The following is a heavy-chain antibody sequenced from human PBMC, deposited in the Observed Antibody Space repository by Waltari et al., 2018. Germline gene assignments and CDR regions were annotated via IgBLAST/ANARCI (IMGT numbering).Heavy chain of an antibody. D-gene: IGHD1-26*01. CDR1: GGSISSSSYY. CDR3: ARGAVGAPGSFDY. J-gene: IGHJ4*02. CDR2: IYYGGST. V-gene: IGHV4-39*07. Sequence: QLQLQESGPGLVKPSETLSHTGTVPGGSISSSSYYVGWIRQPPGKGLGWIGSIYYGGSTYYNPSLKSRVTISVDTSKNHFSLKLSSVTAADTAVYYCARGAVGAPGSFDYWGQGTLVTVSS.